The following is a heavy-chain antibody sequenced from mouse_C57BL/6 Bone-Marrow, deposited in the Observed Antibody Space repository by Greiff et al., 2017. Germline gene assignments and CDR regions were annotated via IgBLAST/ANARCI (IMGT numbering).Heavy chain of an antibody. V-gene: IGHV1-54*01. J-gene: IGHJ2*01. CDR2: IYPGNGGT. CDR1: GFDFTNYL. CDR3: ARGDYFDY. Sequence: VQGVESGAELVRPGTSVKLSCKASGFDFTNYLIEWVKQRPGQGLEWIGVIYPGNGGTNYNEKFQGKATLTTDKSSSTAYMQLSILTSEDSAVYFCARGDYFDYWGQGTTLTVSS.